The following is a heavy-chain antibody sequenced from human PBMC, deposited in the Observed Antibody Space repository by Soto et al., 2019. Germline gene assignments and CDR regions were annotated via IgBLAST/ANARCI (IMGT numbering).Heavy chain of an antibody. CDR3: ARENFFDGSGYYYYFDY. CDR2: IFHSGTT. CDR1: GYSISSGYS. V-gene: IGHV4-38-2*02. D-gene: IGHD3-22*01. Sequence: PSETLSLTCDVSGYSISSGYSWGWIRQPPGKGLEWIGNIFHSGTTYYNPSLKNRVTISVDTSQNHFSLKLSSVTAADTAVYYCARENFFDGSGYYYYFDYRCHGTFGSGSS. J-gene: IGHJ4*01.